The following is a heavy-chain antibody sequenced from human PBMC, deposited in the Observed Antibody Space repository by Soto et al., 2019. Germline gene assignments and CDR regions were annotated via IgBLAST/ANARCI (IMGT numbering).Heavy chain of an antibody. Sequence: ASVKVSCKASGGTFSIYAISWVRQAPGQGLEWMGGIIPIFGTANYAQKFQGRVTITADESTSTAYMELSSLRSEDTAVYYCAGQRWLQLVSFRYAFDIWGQGTMVTVSS. CDR3: AGQRWLQLVSFRYAFDI. J-gene: IGHJ3*02. CDR2: IIPIFGTA. D-gene: IGHD5-18*01. CDR1: GGTFSIYA. V-gene: IGHV1-69*13.